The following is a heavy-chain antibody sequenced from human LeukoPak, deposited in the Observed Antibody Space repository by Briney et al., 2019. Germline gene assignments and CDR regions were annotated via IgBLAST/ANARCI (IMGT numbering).Heavy chain of an antibody. V-gene: IGHV3-30*04. CDR1: GFTFSSYA. CDR3: ARDYSTVTTFFDY. D-gene: IGHD4-17*01. Sequence: PGGSLRLSRAASGFTFSSYAMHWVRQAPGKGLEWVAVISYDGSNKYYADSVKGRFTISRDNSKNTLYLQMNSLRAEDTAVYYCARDYSTVTTFFDYWGQGTLVTVSS. CDR2: ISYDGSNK. J-gene: IGHJ4*02.